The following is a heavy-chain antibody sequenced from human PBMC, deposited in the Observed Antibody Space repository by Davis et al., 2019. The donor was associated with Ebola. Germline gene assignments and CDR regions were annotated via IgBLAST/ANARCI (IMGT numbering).Heavy chain of an antibody. J-gene: IGHJ5*02. V-gene: IGHV4-39*07. D-gene: IGHD6-6*01. Sequence: GSLRLSCTVSGGSIDSYTSYWAWIRQPPGKGLEWIATIYYSGSTYYNPSLKSRLAISVDKSRNQFSLKIFSMTAADTALYYCATNTSSSPWFDPWGPGTLVTVSS. CDR2: IYYSGST. CDR1: GGSIDSYTSY. CDR3: ATNTSSSPWFDP.